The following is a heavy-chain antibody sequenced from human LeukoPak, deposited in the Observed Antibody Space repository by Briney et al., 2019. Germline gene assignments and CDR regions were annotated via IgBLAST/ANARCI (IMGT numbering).Heavy chain of an antibody. D-gene: IGHD2-15*01. CDR3: ARGAVVVVAATPSYYFDY. Sequence: ASVKVSCKASGYTFTSYGMSWVRQAPGQGLEWMGWISAYNGNTNYAQKLQGRVTMTTDTSTSTAYMELRSLRSDDTAVYYCARGAVVVVAATPSYYFDYWGQGTLVAVSS. J-gene: IGHJ4*02. CDR2: ISAYNGNT. CDR1: GYTFTSYG. V-gene: IGHV1-18*01.